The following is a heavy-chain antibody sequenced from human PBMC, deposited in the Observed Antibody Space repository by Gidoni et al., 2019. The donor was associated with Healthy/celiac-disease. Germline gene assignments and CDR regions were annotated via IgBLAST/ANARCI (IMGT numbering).Heavy chain of an antibody. J-gene: IGHJ3*02. CDR2: ISGSGGST. CDR3: AKTLGSGSPERWAFDI. V-gene: IGHV3-23*01. D-gene: IGHD3-3*01. Sequence: EVQLLESGGGLVQPGGSLRLSCAASGFTFSSYAMSWVRQGPGKGLEWGSAISGSGGSTYYADSVKGRFTISRDNSKNTLYLQMNSLRAEDTAVYYCAKTLGSGSPERWAFDIWGQGTMVTVSS. CDR1: GFTFSSYA.